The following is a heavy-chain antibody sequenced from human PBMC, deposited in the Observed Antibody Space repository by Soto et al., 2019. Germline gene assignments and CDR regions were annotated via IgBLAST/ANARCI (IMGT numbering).Heavy chain of an antibody. Sequence: QVQLVESGGGLVKPGGSLRLSCAASGFTFSDYYMSWIRQAPGKGLEWVSYISSSSSYTNYAASVKGRFTISRDNAKNSLYLQINNLRAEDTAVYYCARDHHRYSGYDYVDYWGQGTLVTVSS. CDR2: ISSSSSYT. J-gene: IGHJ4*02. CDR1: GFTFSDYY. V-gene: IGHV3-11*05. CDR3: ARDHHRYSGYDYVDY. D-gene: IGHD5-12*01.